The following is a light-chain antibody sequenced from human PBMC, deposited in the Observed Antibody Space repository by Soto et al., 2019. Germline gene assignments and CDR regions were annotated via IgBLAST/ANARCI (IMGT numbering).Light chain of an antibody. CDR3: QRYYSIALT. J-gene: IGKJ4*01. Sequence: DIVMTQSPDSLAVSLGERATINCKSSQSVLYSSNNKNNLAWYQQKPGQPPKLLIYWAATRESGVPDRFRGSGSGTDFTLTISCLQAEDVAVYYCQRYYSIALTCGGGTKVESK. CDR1: QSVLYSSNNKNN. CDR2: WAA. V-gene: IGKV4-1*01.